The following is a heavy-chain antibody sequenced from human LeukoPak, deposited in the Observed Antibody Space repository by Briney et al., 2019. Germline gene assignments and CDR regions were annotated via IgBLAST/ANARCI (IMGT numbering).Heavy chain of an antibody. CDR2: MNPNNGDR. V-gene: IGHV1-8*03. CDR1: GYTFTNDH. CDR3: ARTTSFTASGYDF. J-gene: IGHJ4*02. D-gene: IGHD6-25*01. Sequence: EASVKVSCKASGYTFTNDHLNWVRQATGQGLEWMEWMNPNNGDRGYAQEFQGRVSITRDTSISTVYMELSSLRFEDRAIYFSARTTSFTASGYDFWGQGTLVTVSS.